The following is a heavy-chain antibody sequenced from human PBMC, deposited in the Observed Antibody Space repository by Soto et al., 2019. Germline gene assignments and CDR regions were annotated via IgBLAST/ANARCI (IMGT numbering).Heavy chain of an antibody. CDR1: GFIFEDRA. CDR3: AKGTEAGMVSALFDY. J-gene: IGHJ4*02. Sequence: EVQLVESGGGLVQPGRSLRLSCAASGFIFEDRAMHWVRQAPGKGLEWVAGVSWNSGSVGYADSVRGRFTISRDNAKNSLYLQMNSLRTEDTALYYCAKGTEAGMVSALFDYWGQGTLVTVSS. V-gene: IGHV3-9*01. D-gene: IGHD2-15*01. CDR2: VSWNSGSV.